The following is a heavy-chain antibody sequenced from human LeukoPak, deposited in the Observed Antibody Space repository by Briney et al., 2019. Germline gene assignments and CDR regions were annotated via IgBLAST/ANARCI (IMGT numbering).Heavy chain of an antibody. D-gene: IGHD4-17*01. CDR1: GYTFTGYY. Sequence: ASVKVSCKASGYTFTGYYMHWVRQAPGQGLEWMGIINPSGGSTSYAQKFQGGVTMTRDTSTSTVYMELSSLRSEDTAVYYCARDSSTVTGYYYGMDVWGQGTTVTVSS. CDR3: ARDSSTVTGYYYGMDV. J-gene: IGHJ6*02. V-gene: IGHV1-46*01. CDR2: INPSGGST.